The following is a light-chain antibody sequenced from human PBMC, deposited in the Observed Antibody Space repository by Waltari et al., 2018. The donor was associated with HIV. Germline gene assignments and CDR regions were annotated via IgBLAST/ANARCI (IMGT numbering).Light chain of an antibody. Sequence: QSVLTQPPSASGTPGQRVTISRSGSHPTLGSHNVPWYQQPPGAAPKLLISLNDQRPSGVPDRFSGSKSGTSASLVISGLRSEDEADYFCSVWDDSLAGWMFGGGTRLTVL. J-gene: IGLJ3*02. CDR3: SVWDDSLAGWM. CDR2: LND. V-gene: IGLV1-47*01. CDR1: HPTLGSHN.